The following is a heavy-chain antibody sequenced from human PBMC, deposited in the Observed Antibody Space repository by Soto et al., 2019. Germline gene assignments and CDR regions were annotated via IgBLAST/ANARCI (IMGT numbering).Heavy chain of an antibody. CDR2: IIPIFGTA. Sequence: ASVKVSCKASGGTFSSYAISWVRQAPGQGLEWMGGIIPIFGTANYAQKFQGRVTITADKSTSTAYMELSSLRSEDTAVYYCARSRDGYLDSLYYFDYWGQGTLVTVSS. J-gene: IGHJ4*02. CDR3: ARSRDGYLDSLYYFDY. V-gene: IGHV1-69*06. D-gene: IGHD3-16*02. CDR1: GGTFSSYA.